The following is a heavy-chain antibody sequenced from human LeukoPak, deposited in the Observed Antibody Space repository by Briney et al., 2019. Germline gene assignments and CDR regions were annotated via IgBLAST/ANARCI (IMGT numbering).Heavy chain of an antibody. CDR3: ARHVRFLEWLSSYYFDY. Sequence: SETLSLTCTVSGGPISSSSYYWGWIRQPPGKGLEWIGSIYYSGTTYYNPSLKSRVTISADTSKSQFSLRLTSVTAADTAVFYCARHVRFLEWLSSYYFDYWGQGTLVTVSS. V-gene: IGHV4-39*01. CDR1: GGPISSSSYY. CDR2: IYYSGTT. D-gene: IGHD3-3*01. J-gene: IGHJ4*02.